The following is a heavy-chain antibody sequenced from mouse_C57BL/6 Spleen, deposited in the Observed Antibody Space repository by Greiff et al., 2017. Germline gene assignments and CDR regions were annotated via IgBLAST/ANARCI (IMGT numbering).Heavy chain of an antibody. D-gene: IGHD1-1*01. CDR1: GYSFTGYY. Sequence: VQLQQSGPELVKPGASVKISCKASGYSFTGYYMNWVKQSPEKSLEWIGEINPSTGGTTYNQKFKAKATLTVDKSSSTAYMQLKSLTSEDSAVYYCARGGGYYGSSPRYFDVWGTGTTVTVSS. CDR3: ARGGGYYGSSPRYFDV. J-gene: IGHJ1*03. V-gene: IGHV1-42*01. CDR2: INPSTGGT.